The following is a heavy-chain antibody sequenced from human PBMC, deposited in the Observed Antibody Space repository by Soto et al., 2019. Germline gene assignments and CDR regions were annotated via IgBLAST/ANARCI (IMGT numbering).Heavy chain of an antibody. CDR1: GFTLSSYW. CDR3: ARAVAGPNWFDP. V-gene: IGHV3-74*01. CDR2: INSDGSST. J-gene: IGHJ5*02. D-gene: IGHD6-19*01. Sequence: PVWYLRLSFAASGFTLSSYWLKWVRQAPGKVLVWVSLINSDGSSTSYSDSVKGRFTISRDNAKNTLYLQMNSLRAEYTAVYYCARAVAGPNWFDPWGQGTMPPVSS.